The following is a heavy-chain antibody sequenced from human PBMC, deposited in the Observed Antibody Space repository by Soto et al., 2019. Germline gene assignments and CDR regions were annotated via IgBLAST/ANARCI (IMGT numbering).Heavy chain of an antibody. J-gene: IGHJ4*02. CDR1: GFTFSNYA. D-gene: IGHD3-22*01. Sequence: GGPLRLSCAASGFTFSNYAMHLIRQAPGKGLEWVAVISYDGSNKYYADSVKGRFTISRDNSKNTLYLQMNSLRAEDTAVYYCARFITMRDNFDYWGQGTLVTVSS. V-gene: IGHV3-30-3*01. CDR2: ISYDGSNK. CDR3: ARFITMRDNFDY.